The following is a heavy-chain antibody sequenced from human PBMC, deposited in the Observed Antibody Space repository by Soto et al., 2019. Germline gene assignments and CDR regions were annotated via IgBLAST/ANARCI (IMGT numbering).Heavy chain of an antibody. J-gene: IGHJ4*02. D-gene: IGHD2-21*01. Sequence: SETLSLTCTVSGSSISSSGYYWGWIRQPPGRGLEWIGSLYYNVGTYHNPSLKSRVTISADTSANQFSLMVNPVTAADTAIYYCARRPSRGCGDYCRQRPLVTVFS. CDR3: ARRPSRGCGDY. CDR1: GSSISSSGYY. V-gene: IGHV4-39*01. CDR2: LYYNVGT.